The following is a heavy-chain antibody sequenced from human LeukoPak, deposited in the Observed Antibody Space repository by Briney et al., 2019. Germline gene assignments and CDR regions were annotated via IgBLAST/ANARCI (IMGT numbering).Heavy chain of an antibody. CDR1: DFPFNYYE. CDR2: ISGSGDSI. V-gene: IGHV3-48*03. CDR3: ARGAQFFGSGSFDY. J-gene: IGHJ4*02. Sequence: GGSLRLSCSASDFPFNYYEMNWVRQLPGKGPEWLAHISGSGDSIYYADSVRGRFTISRDNAKVSLYLEMINLRAEDTALYYCARGAQFFGSGSFDYWGQGALVTVSP. D-gene: IGHD3-10*01.